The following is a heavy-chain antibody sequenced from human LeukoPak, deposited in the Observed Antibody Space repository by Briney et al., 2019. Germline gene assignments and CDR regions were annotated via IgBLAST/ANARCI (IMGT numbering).Heavy chain of an antibody. V-gene: IGHV3-23*01. J-gene: IGHJ4*02. CDR1: GFTLSSYE. CDR3: AKDPNGDYLGAFDS. CDR2: IDYSGGST. D-gene: IGHD4-17*01. Sequence: GGSLRLSCTASGFTLSSYEMSWIRQAPGKGLEWVSSIDYSGGSTYYADSVKGRFTISRDNSKNTLYLQMNSLRAEDTAVYYCAKDPNGDYLGAFDSWGQGTLVTVSS.